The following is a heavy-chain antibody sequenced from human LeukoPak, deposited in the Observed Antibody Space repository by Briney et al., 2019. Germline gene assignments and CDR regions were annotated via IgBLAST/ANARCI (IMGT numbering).Heavy chain of an antibody. V-gene: IGHV3-33*01. D-gene: IGHD6-6*01. CDR1: GFTFSSYG. Sequence: GGSLRLSCAASGFTFSSYGMHWVRQAPGKGLEWVAVIWYDGSNKYYADSVKGRFIISRDNSKNTLYLQINSLRAEDTAVYYCARRGKQLVPPVTYYYYMDVWGKGTTVTVSS. J-gene: IGHJ6*03. CDR2: IWYDGSNK. CDR3: ARRGKQLVPPVTYYYYMDV.